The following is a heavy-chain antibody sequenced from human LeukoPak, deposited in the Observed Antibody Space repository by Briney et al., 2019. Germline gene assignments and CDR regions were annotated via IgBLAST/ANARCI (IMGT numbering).Heavy chain of an antibody. J-gene: IGHJ4*02. CDR2: IKQDGSEK. Sequence: GGTLRLSCAASGFTFGRHGMNWVRQAPGKGLEWVANIKQDGSEKYYVDSVKGRFTISRDNAKNSLYLQMNSLRAEDTAVYYCARDRWGYGGGFDYWGQGTLVTVSS. D-gene: IGHD4/OR15-4a*01. V-gene: IGHV3-7*01. CDR3: ARDRWGYGGGFDY. CDR1: GFTFGRHG.